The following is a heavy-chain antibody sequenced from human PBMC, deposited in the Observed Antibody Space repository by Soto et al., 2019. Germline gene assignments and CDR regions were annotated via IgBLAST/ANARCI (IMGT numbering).Heavy chain of an antibody. J-gene: IGHJ6*02. V-gene: IGHV4-31*02. Sequence: DLEWIGYIDYSGSTYYNPSLKSRVTISLDTSKNQFSLKLSSVTAADTAVYYCARVCGGDCHNGMDVWGQGTTVTVSS. CDR2: IDYSGST. CDR3: ARVCGGDCHNGMDV. D-gene: IGHD2-21*02.